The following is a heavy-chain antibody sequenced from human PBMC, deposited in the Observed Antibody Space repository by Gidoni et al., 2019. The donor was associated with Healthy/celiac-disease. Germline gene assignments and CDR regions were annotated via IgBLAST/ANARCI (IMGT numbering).Heavy chain of an antibody. CDR3: AREFIVVARNWFDP. J-gene: IGHJ5*02. D-gene: IGHD2-2*01. CDR1: GFTFSSYW. CDR2: IKQDGSEK. Sequence: EVQLVESGGGLVQPGGSLRLSCAASGFTFSSYWMSWVRQAPGKGLEWVANIKQDGSEKYYVDSVKGRFTISRDNAKNSLYLQMNSLRAEDTAVYYCAREFIVVARNWFDPWGQGTLVTVSS. V-gene: IGHV3-7*01.